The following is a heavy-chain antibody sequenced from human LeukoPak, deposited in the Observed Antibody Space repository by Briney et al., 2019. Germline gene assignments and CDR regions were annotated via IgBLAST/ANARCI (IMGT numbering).Heavy chain of an antibody. CDR1: GGSISSGGYY. V-gene: IGHV4-31*03. CDR2: IYYSGST. Sequence: SETLSLTCTVSGGSISSGGYYWSWIRQHPGKGLEWIGYIYYSGSTYYNPSLKSRVTISVDTSKNQFSLKLGSVTAADTAVYYCAREVVVPAAMRWFDPWGQGTLVTVSS. CDR3: AREVVVPAAMRWFDP. J-gene: IGHJ5*02. D-gene: IGHD2-2*01.